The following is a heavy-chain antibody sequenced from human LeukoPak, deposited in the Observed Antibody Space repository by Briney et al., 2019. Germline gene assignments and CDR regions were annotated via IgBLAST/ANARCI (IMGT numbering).Heavy chain of an antibody. CDR2: INHSGST. Sequence: SETLSLTCAVYGGSFSGYYWSWIRQPPGKGLEWIGEINHSGSTNYNPSLKSRVTISVDTSKNQFSLKLSSVTAADTAVYYRARNDYGVAFDPWGQGTLVTVSS. D-gene: IGHD4-17*01. V-gene: IGHV4-34*01. CDR3: ARNDYGVAFDP. CDR1: GGSFSGYY. J-gene: IGHJ5*02.